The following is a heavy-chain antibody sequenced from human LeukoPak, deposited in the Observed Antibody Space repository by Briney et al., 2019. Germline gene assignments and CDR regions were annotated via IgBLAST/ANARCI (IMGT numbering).Heavy chain of an antibody. CDR3: ARDRGSYYLNWFDR. J-gene: IGHJ5*02. CDR1: GFTFSSYA. Sequence: GSLRLSCAASGFTFSSYAMHWVRQAPGKGLEWVAVITYGGSNKYYADSVKGRFTISIDNSKNTLYLQMNSLRDEDTAVYYCARDRGSYYLNWFDRWGQGTLVTVSS. V-gene: IGHV3-30*11. CDR2: ITYGGSNK. D-gene: IGHD1-26*01.